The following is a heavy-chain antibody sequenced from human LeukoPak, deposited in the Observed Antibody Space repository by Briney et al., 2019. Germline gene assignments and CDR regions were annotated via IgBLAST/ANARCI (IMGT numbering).Heavy chain of an antibody. D-gene: IGHD4-17*01. J-gene: IGHJ1*01. V-gene: IGHV4-39*01. CDR2: IYYSGST. CDR1: GGSISSSRYY. Sequence: SETLSLTCTVSGGSISSSRYYWGWIRQPPGKGLEWIGSIYYSGSTYYNPSLKSRVTISVDTSKNQFSLKLSSVTAADMAVYYCARSLSTVTTTAAYFQYWGQGTLVTVSS. CDR3: ARSLSTVTTTAAYFQY.